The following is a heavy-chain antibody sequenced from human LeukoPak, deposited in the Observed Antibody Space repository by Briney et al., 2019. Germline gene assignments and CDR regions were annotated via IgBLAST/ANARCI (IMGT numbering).Heavy chain of an antibody. Sequence: PGGSLRLSCAAPGFTFSDYYMSWIRQAPGKGLEWVSYISSSSSYTNYADSVKGRFTISRDNAKNSLYLQMNSLRAEDTAVYYCARASSSWYEWYFDYWGQGTLVTVSS. CDR2: ISSSSSYT. CDR1: GFTFSDYY. V-gene: IGHV3-11*05. D-gene: IGHD6-13*01. CDR3: ARASSSWYEWYFDY. J-gene: IGHJ4*02.